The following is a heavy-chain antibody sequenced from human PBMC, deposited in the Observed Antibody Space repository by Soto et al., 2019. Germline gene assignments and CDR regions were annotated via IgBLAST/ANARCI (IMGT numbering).Heavy chain of an antibody. V-gene: IGHV1-18*01. CDR2: ISANNGNA. CDR3: ARKGTGGPVDF. CDR1: GYRFTSYG. J-gene: IGHJ4*02. Sequence: ASVKVSCKASGYRFTSYGFTCVRQAPGQGLEWVGWISANNGNAHYAQKLQGRVTMTTDTATSTVYMELRSLRSDDTAVYCCARKGTGGPVDFWGQGTLVTVSS. D-gene: IGHD1-1*01.